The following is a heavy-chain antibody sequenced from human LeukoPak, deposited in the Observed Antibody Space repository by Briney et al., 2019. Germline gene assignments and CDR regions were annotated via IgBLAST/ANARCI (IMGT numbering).Heavy chain of an antibody. V-gene: IGHV3-33*06. J-gene: IGHJ4*02. CDR3: AKTGNYYDSSGYCLDY. CDR1: GFTFSSYG. CDR2: IWYDGSNK. Sequence: PGRSLRLSCAASGFTFSSYGMHWDRQAPGKGLEWVAVIWYDGSNKYYADSVKGRFTISRDNSKNTLYLQMNSLRAEDTAVYYCAKTGNYYDSSGYCLDYWGQGTLVTVSS. D-gene: IGHD3-22*01.